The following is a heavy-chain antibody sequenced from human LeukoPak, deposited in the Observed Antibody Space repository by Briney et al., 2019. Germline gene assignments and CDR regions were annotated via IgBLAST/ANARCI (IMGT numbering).Heavy chain of an antibody. V-gene: IGHV3-21*01. CDR2: ISSSSSYI. CDR3: AREVVMRLIAARPGVGY. Sequence: GGSLRLSCAASGFTFSSFSMNWVRQAPGKGLEWVSSISSSSSYIYYADSMKGRFTISRDNAKNSLYLQMNSLRAEDTAVYYCAREVVMRLIAARPGVGYWGQGTLVTVSS. CDR1: GFTFSSFS. J-gene: IGHJ4*02. D-gene: IGHD6-6*01.